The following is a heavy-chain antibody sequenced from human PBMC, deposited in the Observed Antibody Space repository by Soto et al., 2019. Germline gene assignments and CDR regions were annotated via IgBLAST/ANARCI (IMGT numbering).Heavy chain of an antibody. CDR1: GGSISSGYYY. CDR2: IYYIGNT. Sequence: SETLSLTCSVSGGSISSGYYYWSWIRQPPGKGLEWIGNIYYIGNTYYNPSLKSRLIISIDTSKKQFSLKLSSVTAADTAVYYCARYCSSPSCQYTESRGWFDPWGQGTLVTVSS. V-gene: IGHV4-30-4*01. CDR3: ARYCSSPSCQYTESRGWFDP. D-gene: IGHD2-2*01. J-gene: IGHJ5*02.